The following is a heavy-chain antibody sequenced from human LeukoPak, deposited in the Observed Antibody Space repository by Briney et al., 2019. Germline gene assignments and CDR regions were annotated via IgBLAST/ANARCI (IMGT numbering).Heavy chain of an antibody. CDR2: INHSGST. CDR1: GGSFSGYY. D-gene: IGHD3-10*01. Sequence: PSETLSLTCAVYGGSFSGYYWSWIRQPPGKGLEWIGEINHSGSTNYNPSLKSRVTISVDTSKNQFSLNLNSVTAADTAVYYCARRPPSYSDNSGTYYLGGFDYWGQGTLVTVSS. CDR3: ARRPPSYSDNSGTYYLGGFDY. J-gene: IGHJ4*02. V-gene: IGHV4-34*01.